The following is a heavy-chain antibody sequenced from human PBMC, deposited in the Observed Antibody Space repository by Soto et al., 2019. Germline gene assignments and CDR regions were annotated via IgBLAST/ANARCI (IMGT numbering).Heavy chain of an antibody. Sequence: SETLSLTCTVSGGSISSSSYYWGWIRQPPGKGLEWIGSIYYSGSTYYNPSLKSRVTISVDTSKNQFSLKLSSVTAADTAVYYCARLTYYYGSGSYWVNRYYFDYWGQGTLVTVSS. J-gene: IGHJ4*02. CDR3: ARLTYYYGSGSYWVNRYYFDY. CDR2: IYYSGST. D-gene: IGHD3-10*01. V-gene: IGHV4-39*01. CDR1: GGSISSSSYY.